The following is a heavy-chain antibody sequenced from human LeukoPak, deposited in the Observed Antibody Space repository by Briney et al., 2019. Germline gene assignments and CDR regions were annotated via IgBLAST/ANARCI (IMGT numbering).Heavy chain of an antibody. Sequence: GGSLRLSCAASRFSLSSAWMNWVRQTPGKGLEWVGRIKSKTDGGTSDYAAPVKGRFTISRDDSKNTLYLQMNSLKIEDTAVYYCSTDPQVRGSAKEYWGQGTLVTVSS. CDR3: STDPQVRGSAKEY. CDR2: IKSKTDGGTS. D-gene: IGHD1-26*01. V-gene: IGHV3-15*01. CDR1: RFSLSSAW. J-gene: IGHJ4*02.